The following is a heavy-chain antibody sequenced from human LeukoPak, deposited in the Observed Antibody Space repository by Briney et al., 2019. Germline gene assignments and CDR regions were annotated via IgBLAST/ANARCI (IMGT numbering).Heavy chain of an antibody. J-gene: IGHJ5*02. V-gene: IGHV4-34*01. Sequence: SETLPLTCNVSGGSIRGYYWSWIRQPPGKGLEWIGEINHSGSTNYNPSLKSRVTISVDTSKNQFSLKLSSVTAADTAVYYCARGGSIVATAWFDPWGQGTLVTVSS. D-gene: IGHD5-12*01. CDR3: ARGGSIVATAWFDP. CDR1: GGSIRGYY. CDR2: INHSGST.